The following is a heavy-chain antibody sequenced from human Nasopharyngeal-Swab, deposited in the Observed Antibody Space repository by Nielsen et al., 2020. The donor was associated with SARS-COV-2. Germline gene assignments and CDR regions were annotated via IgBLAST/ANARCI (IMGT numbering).Heavy chain of an antibody. V-gene: IGHV4-59*01. CDR2: IYYSGST. J-gene: IGHJ5*02. CDR3: ARIELRYFDGVVSNGWFDP. CDR1: GGSISSYY. Sequence: SETLSLTCTVSGGSISSYYWTWIRQPPGKGLEWIGYIYYSGSTNYNPSLKSRVTISVDTSKNQFSLRPSSLTAADTAVYYCARIELRYFDGVVSNGWFDPWGQGTLVTVSS. D-gene: IGHD3-9*01.